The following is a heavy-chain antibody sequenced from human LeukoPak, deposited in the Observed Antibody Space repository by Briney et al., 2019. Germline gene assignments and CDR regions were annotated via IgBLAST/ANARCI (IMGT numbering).Heavy chain of an antibody. V-gene: IGHV4-59*01. J-gene: IGHJ4*02. CDR1: GGSISSYY. Sequence: PSETLSLTCTVSGGSISSYYWSWLRQPPGKGLEWLGYIYYSGSTNYNPSLKSRVTISVDTSKNQFSLKLSSVTAADTAVYYCARGSGYDYPEYFDYWGQGTLVTVSS. CDR3: ARGSGYDYPEYFDY. CDR2: IYYSGST. D-gene: IGHD5-12*01.